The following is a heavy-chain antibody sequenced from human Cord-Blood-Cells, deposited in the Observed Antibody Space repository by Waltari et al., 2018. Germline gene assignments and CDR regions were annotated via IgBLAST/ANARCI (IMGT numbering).Heavy chain of an antibody. CDR3: ARHPRAGSSLYWYFDL. CDR1: GGSFSGYY. V-gene: IGHV4-34*01. Sequence: QVQLQQWGAGLLKRSETLSLTCAVYGGSFSGYYWSWIRQPPGKGLEWIGEINHSGSTNYNPSLKSRVTISVDTSKNQFSLKLSSVTAADTAVYYCARHPRAGSSLYWYFDLWGRGTLVTVSS. D-gene: IGHD3-10*01. CDR2: INHSGST. J-gene: IGHJ2*01.